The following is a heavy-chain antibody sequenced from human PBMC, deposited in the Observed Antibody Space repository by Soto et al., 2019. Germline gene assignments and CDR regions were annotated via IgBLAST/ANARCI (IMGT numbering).Heavy chain of an antibody. J-gene: IGHJ4*02. CDR1: TFSGSA. CDR2: IRSKANSYAT. Sequence: TFSGSAMHWVRQASGKGLEWVGRIRSKANSYATAYAASVKGRFTISRDDSKNTAYLQMNSLKTEDTAVYYCTRPLGYCSGGSCLYYFDYWGQGTLVTVSS. D-gene: IGHD2-15*01. V-gene: IGHV3-73*01. CDR3: TRPLGYCSGGSCLYYFDY.